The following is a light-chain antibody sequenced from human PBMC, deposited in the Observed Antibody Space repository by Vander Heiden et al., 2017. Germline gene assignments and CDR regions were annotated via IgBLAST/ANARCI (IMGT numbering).Light chain of an antibody. CDR2: DAS. J-gene: IGKJ1*01. Sequence: DIQMTQSPSTLSASVGDRVTITSRASQSITTWLAWYQQKPGKAPKLLIYDASNLQSGVPSRFSGSGSGTDFSLTISRLQPDDFATYYCQQYSIDSPTFGQGTKVEI. CDR3: QQYSIDSPT. V-gene: IGKV1-5*01. CDR1: QSITTW.